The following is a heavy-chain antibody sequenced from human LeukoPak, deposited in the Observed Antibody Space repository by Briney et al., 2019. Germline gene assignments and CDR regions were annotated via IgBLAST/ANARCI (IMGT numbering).Heavy chain of an antibody. Sequence: GGSLRLSCAASGFTFSSYAMGWVRQAPGKGLEWVSAISGSGGSTYYADSVMGRFTIPRDNSKNTLYLQMNSLRAEDTAVYYCAKVYDSSGYYYFRYFDYWGQGTLVTVSS. D-gene: IGHD3-22*01. V-gene: IGHV3-23*01. CDR1: GFTFSSYA. CDR3: AKVYDSSGYYYFRYFDY. J-gene: IGHJ4*02. CDR2: ISGSGGST.